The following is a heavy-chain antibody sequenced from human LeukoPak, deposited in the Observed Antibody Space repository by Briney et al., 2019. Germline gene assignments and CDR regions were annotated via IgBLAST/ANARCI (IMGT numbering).Heavy chain of an antibody. J-gene: IGHJ4*02. Sequence: SETLSLTCTVSGGSISSYYWSWIRQPPGKRLEWIGYIYYSGSTNYNPSLKSRVTISVDTSKNQFSLKLSSVTAADTAVYYCAGGDHYYDSSGYSDYWGQGTLVTVSS. D-gene: IGHD3-22*01. CDR2: IYYSGST. V-gene: IGHV4-59*08. CDR1: GGSISSYY. CDR3: AGGDHYYDSSGYSDY.